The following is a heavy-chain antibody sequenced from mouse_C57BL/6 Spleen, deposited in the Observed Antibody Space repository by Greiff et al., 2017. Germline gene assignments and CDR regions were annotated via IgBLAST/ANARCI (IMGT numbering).Heavy chain of an antibody. V-gene: IGHV1-55*01. CDR3: ARLLPDLAWFAY. CDR1: GYTFTSYW. CDR2: IYPGSGST. Sequence: QVQLQQPGAELVKPGASVKMSCKASGYTFTSYWITWVKQRPGQGLEWIGDIYPGSGSTNYNEKFKSKATLTVDTSSSTAYMQLSSLTSEDSAVYYCARLLPDLAWFAYWGQGTLVTVSA. J-gene: IGHJ3*01. D-gene: IGHD2-1*01.